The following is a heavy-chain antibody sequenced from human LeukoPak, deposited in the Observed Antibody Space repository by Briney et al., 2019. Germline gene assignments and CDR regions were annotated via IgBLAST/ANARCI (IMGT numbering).Heavy chain of an antibody. D-gene: IGHD2-2*01. Sequence: GGSLRLSCAAPGFTFSSYAMSWVRQAPGKGLEWVAAISGSGGSTYYADSVKGRFTISRDNSKNTLYLQMNSLRAEDTAVYYCAKQLTVPAAKGRYFDYWGQGTLVTVSS. J-gene: IGHJ4*02. V-gene: IGHV3-23*01. CDR2: ISGSGGST. CDR3: AKQLTVPAAKGRYFDY. CDR1: GFTFSSYA.